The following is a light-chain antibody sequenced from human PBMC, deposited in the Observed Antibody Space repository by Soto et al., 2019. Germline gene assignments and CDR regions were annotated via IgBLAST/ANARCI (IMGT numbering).Light chain of an antibody. V-gene: IGKV1-39*01. Sequence: DIQMTQAPSSLSASVGDRVTITCRASQSITTSLSWYQQKPGKAPKVLIYGASNLQGGVPSRFSGSGSGTDFTLTISSLQPEDFAAYYCQQSYSTPFTFCPGTRVDVK. J-gene: IGKJ3*01. CDR3: QQSYSTPFT. CDR1: QSITTS. CDR2: GAS.